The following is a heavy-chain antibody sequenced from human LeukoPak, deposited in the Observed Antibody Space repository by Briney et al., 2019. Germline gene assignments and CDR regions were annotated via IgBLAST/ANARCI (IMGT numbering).Heavy chain of an antibody. D-gene: IGHD5-18*01. CDR2: ISGSGGST. V-gene: IGHV3-23*01. CDR3: ARGGYSYGEAYFDY. Sequence: GGSLRLSCAASGFTFSSYAMSWVRQAPGKGLEWVSAISGSGGSTYYADSVKGRFTISRDNAKNSLYLQMNSLRAEDTAVYYCARGGYSYGEAYFDYWGQGTLVTVSS. CDR1: GFTFSSYA. J-gene: IGHJ4*02.